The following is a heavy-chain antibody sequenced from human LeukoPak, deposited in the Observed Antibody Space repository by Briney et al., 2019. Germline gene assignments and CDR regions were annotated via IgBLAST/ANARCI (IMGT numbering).Heavy chain of an antibody. CDR1: GDSVSSNSAA. J-gene: IGHJ2*01. Sequence: SQTLSLTCAISGDSVSSNSAAWNWIRQSPSRGLEWLGRTYYRSKWYNDYAVSVKSRITINPDTSKNQFSLQLNSVTPEDAAVYYCARASSGSYYPDWYFDLWGRGTLVTVSS. CDR3: ARASSGSYYPDWYFDL. V-gene: IGHV6-1*01. CDR2: TYYRSKWYN. D-gene: IGHD1-26*01.